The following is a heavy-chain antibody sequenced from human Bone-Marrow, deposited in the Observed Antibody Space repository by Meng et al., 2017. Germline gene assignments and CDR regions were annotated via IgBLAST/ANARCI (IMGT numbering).Heavy chain of an antibody. CDR1: GVSFSDYY. D-gene: IGHD4-11*01. CDR3: ARGPTTMAHDFDY. Sequence: QGQLQQWGAGLLKTSETLSLTCVVSGVSFSDYYWSWIRQSPGKGLEWIGEINHSGSTNYNPSLESRATISVDTSQNNLSLKLSSVTAADSAVYYCARGPTTMAHDFDYWGQGTLVTVSS. J-gene: IGHJ4*02. V-gene: IGHV4-34*01. CDR2: INHSGST.